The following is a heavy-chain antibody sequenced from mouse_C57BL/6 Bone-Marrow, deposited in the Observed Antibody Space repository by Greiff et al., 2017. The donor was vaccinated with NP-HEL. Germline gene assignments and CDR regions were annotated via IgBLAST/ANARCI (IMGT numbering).Heavy chain of an antibody. Sequence: VQLQQSGPVLVKPGASVKMSCKASGYTFTDYYMNWVKQSHGKSLEWIGVINPYNGGTSYNQKFKGKATLTVDKSSSTAYMELNSLTSEDSAVYYCAREDYYGSSYGDYWGQGTTLTVSS. J-gene: IGHJ2*01. CDR1: GYTFTDYY. CDR3: AREDYYGSSYGDY. D-gene: IGHD1-1*01. V-gene: IGHV1-19*01. CDR2: INPYNGGT.